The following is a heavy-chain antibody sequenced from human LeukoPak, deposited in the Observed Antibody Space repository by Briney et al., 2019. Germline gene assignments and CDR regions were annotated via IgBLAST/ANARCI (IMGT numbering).Heavy chain of an antibody. D-gene: IGHD5-24*01. CDR1: AFTFSTYP. CDR3: ARDRADKSWLQFQELDS. J-gene: IGHJ5*01. Sequence: GGSLRLSCAASAFTFSTYPMHWVRQAPGKGLEWVAVISYDGRTEHYADSVKGRFTISRDNSNNMLYLQMNSLRAEDTAVYYCARDRADKSWLQFQELDSWGQGTLVTVSS. V-gene: IGHV3-30-3*01. CDR2: ISYDGRTE.